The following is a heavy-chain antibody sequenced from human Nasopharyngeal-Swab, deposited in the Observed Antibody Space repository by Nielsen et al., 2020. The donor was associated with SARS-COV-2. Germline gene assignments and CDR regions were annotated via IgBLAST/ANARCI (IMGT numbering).Heavy chain of an antibody. Sequence: GGSLRLSCAASGFTFSNAWMSWVRQAPGKGLEWVGRIKSKTDGGTTDYAATVKGRFTISRDDSKNTLYLQMNSLKTEDTAVYYCTTYHCSGGSCYSSGFDPWGQGTLVTVSS. V-gene: IGHV3-15*01. CDR1: GFTFSNAW. D-gene: IGHD2-15*01. J-gene: IGHJ5*02. CDR3: TTYHCSGGSCYSSGFDP. CDR2: IKSKTDGGTT.